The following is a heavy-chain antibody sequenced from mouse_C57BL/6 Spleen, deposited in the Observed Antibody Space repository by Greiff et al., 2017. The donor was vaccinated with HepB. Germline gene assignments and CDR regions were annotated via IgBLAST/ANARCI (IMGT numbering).Heavy chain of an antibody. CDR3: ARIFTTVVATGDYFDY. CDR1: GYAFSSSW. D-gene: IGHD1-1*01. CDR2: IYPGDGDT. V-gene: IGHV1-82*01. J-gene: IGHJ2*01. Sequence: QVQLKQSGPELVKPGASVKISCKASGYAFSSSWMNWVKQRPGKGLEWIGRIYPGDGDTNYNGKFKGKATLTADKSSSTAYMQLSSLTSEDSAVYVCARIFTTVVATGDYFDYWGQGTTLTVSS.